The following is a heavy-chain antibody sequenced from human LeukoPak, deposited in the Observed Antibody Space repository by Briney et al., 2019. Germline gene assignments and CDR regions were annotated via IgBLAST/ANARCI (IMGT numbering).Heavy chain of an antibody. CDR1: GFTFSSYA. V-gene: IGHV3-21*01. D-gene: IGHD3-9*01. Sequence: GGSLRLSCAASGFTFSSYAMSWVRQAPGKGLEWVSSISSSSSYIYYADSVKGRFTISRDNAKNSLYLQMNSLRAEDTAVYYCASRHYDILTGSTWGQGTLVTVSS. CDR2: ISSSSSYI. CDR3: ASRHYDILTGST. J-gene: IGHJ5*02.